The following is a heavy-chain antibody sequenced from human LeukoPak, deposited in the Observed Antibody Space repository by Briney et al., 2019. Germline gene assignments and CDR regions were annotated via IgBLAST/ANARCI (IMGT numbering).Heavy chain of an antibody. CDR1: GASISSYY. V-gene: IGHV4-4*07. Sequence: SETLSLTCTVSGASISSYYWSWIRQPAGKGLEWIGRIYTSGNTNYNPSLKSRVTMSVDTSKNQFSLKLSSVTAADTAVYYCAREGYYDSSFDYWGQGTLVTVSS. CDR2: IYTSGNT. D-gene: IGHD3-22*01. J-gene: IGHJ4*02. CDR3: AREGYYDSSFDY.